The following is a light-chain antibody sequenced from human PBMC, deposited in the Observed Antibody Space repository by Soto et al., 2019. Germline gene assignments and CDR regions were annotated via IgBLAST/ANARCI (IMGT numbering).Light chain of an antibody. CDR3: QQYGSSPPIT. V-gene: IGKV3-20*01. CDR1: QSVSSTY. J-gene: IGKJ5*01. CDR2: GAS. Sequence: EIVLTQSPGTLSLSPGERATLSCRASQSVSSTYLAWYQQKPGQAPRPIIYGASSRATGIPDRFSGSGSGTDFTLTISRLEPEDFAVYYCQQYGSSPPITCGQGTRLEIK.